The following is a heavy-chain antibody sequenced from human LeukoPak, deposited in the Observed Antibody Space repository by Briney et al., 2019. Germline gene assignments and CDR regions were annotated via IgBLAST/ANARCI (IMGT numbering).Heavy chain of an antibody. CDR2: IWYDGSNK. D-gene: IGHD3-3*01. CDR3: ATESLYYDFWSGYTAGYYMDV. CDR1: GFTFSSYG. Sequence: PGGSLRLSCAASGFTFSSYGMHWVRQAPGKGLEWVAVIWYDGSNKYYADSVKGRFTISRDNSKNTLYLQMNSLRAEDTAVYYCATESLYYDFWSGYTAGYYMDVWGKGTTVTVSS. J-gene: IGHJ6*03. V-gene: IGHV3-33*01.